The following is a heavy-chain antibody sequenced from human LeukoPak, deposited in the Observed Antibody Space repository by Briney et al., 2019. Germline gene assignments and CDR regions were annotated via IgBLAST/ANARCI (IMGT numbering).Heavy chain of an antibody. V-gene: IGHV3-7*01. Sequence: PGGSLRLSCAASGFTFSSYYMTWVRQAPGKGLEWVATIKGDGSETYYMDSVKGRFTISRDNAKNSLYVQMNSLRAEDTAVYYCARAGPYNWNLWWFDPWGQGTLVTVSS. D-gene: IGHD1-7*01. CDR2: IKGDGSET. CDR3: ARAGPYNWNLWWFDP. J-gene: IGHJ5*02. CDR1: GFTFSSYY.